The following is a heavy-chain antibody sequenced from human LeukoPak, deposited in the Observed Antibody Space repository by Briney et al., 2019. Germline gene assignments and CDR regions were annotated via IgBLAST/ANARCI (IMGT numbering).Heavy chain of an antibody. V-gene: IGHV3-21*01. CDR2: ISSGGYT. Sequence: GGSLRLSCAASGFTFSSYSMNWVRQAPGKGLEWVSSISSGGYTYYADSVKGRFTISRDSAKNSLYLQMNSLRAEDTAVYYCARDYYGDYYFDYWGQGTLVTVSS. CDR1: GFTFSSYS. J-gene: IGHJ4*02. CDR3: ARDYYGDYYFDY. D-gene: IGHD4-17*01.